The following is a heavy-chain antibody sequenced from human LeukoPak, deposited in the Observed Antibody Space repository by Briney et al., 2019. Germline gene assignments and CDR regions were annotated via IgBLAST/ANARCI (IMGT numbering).Heavy chain of an antibody. Sequence: SETLSLTCTVSGYSITSAYYWGWIRQPPGKGLEWIGEINHSGSTNYNPSLKSRVTISVDTSKNQFSLKLSSVTAADTAVYYCARGRRITMVRGVIIDYFDYWGQGTLVTVSS. D-gene: IGHD3-10*01. CDR1: GYSITSAYY. V-gene: IGHV4-38-2*02. CDR2: INHSGST. CDR3: ARGRRITMVRGVIIDYFDY. J-gene: IGHJ4*02.